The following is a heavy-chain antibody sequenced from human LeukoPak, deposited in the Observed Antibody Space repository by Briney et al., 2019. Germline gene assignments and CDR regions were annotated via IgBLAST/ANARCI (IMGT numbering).Heavy chain of an antibody. Sequence: ASVKVSCKASGYTFTSYVINWVRQAPGQGLEYMGWIDTKTGNPTYAQGFTGRFVFSLDTSVSTAYLQISSLKAEDTAVYYCAIHPSDSSGYFSYWGQGALVTVSS. CDR3: AIHPSDSSGYFSY. D-gene: IGHD3-22*01. V-gene: IGHV7-4-1*02. J-gene: IGHJ4*02. CDR1: GYTFTSYV. CDR2: IDTKTGNP.